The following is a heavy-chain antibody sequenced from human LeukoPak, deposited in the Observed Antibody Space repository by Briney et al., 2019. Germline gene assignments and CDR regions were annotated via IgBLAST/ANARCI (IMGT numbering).Heavy chain of an antibody. D-gene: IGHD3-3*01. CDR2: INPNSGGT. J-gene: IGHJ3*02. CDR3: ARHGRFYDAFDI. Sequence: ASVMVSCKASGGTFSSYAISWVRQAPGHGLEWMGWINPNSGGTNYAQKFQGRVTMTRDTSISTAYMDLSRLRSDDTAVYYCARHGRFYDAFDIWGQGTMVTVSS. CDR1: GGTFSSYA. V-gene: IGHV1-2*02.